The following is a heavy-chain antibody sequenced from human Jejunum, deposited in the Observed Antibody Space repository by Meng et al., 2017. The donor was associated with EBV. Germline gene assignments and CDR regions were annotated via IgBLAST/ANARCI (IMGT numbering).Heavy chain of an antibody. Sequence: QGQGQGPGPGLVQPSGTLSLTCAGSGASISSSYWWSWVRQAPGEGLEWIGEIYYTGRTNYNPSLKSRVSMSIDKSKNQFSLNLNSVTVADTAVYYCATSMSGYSYGYSWGQGTLVTVSS. CDR2: IYYTGRT. CDR1: GASISSSYW. CDR3: ATSMSGYSYGYS. V-gene: IGHV4-4*02. D-gene: IGHD5-12*01. J-gene: IGHJ5*02.